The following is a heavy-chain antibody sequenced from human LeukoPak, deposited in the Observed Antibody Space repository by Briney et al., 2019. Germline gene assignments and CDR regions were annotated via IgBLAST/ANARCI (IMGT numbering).Heavy chain of an antibody. Sequence: GGSLRVSCGASGFTFSSYAMIWVRQAPGKGLEWVSGISGSGGSTYYAESVKGRFTISRDNSKNTLYLQMNSLRAEDTAVYYCAKDTAVDYYYDSSGYSGVDYWGQGTLVTVSS. CDR1: GFTFSSYA. CDR3: AKDTAVDYYYDSSGYSGVDY. V-gene: IGHV3-23*01. D-gene: IGHD3-22*01. J-gene: IGHJ4*02. CDR2: ISGSGGST.